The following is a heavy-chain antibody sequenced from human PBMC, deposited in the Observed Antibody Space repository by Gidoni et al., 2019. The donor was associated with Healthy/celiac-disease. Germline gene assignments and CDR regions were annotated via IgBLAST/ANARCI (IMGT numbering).Heavy chain of an antibody. CDR2: IYTSGST. V-gene: IGHV4-61*02. J-gene: IGHJ5*02. D-gene: IGHD1-1*01. CDR1: GGSISSGSYY. Sequence: QVQLQESGPGLVKPSQTLSLTCTVSGGSISSGSYYWSWLRQPAGKGLEWIGRIYTSGSTNYNPSLKRRVTKSVDTSKNQVSLKLSSVTAADTAVDYWARDDWITGGWFDPWGQGTLVTVSS. CDR3: ARDDWITGGWFDP.